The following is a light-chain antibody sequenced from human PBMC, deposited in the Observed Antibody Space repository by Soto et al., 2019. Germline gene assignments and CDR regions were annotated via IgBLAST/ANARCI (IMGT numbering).Light chain of an antibody. CDR1: QSVSGY. V-gene: IGKV3-11*01. CDR2: DAS. J-gene: IGKJ4*01. CDR3: QQRSNWPYLT. Sequence: EIVLTQSPDTLSLSPGERATLSCRASQSVSGYLGWYQQKPGQAPRLLIYDASNRAYGVPARFRGRGSGTNFTLTIASLEPEDFAVYYYQQRSNWPYLTFGGGTRV.